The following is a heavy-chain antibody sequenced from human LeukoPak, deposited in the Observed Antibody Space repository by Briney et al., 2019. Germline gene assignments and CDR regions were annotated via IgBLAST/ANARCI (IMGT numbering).Heavy chain of an antibody. J-gene: IGHJ3*02. CDR1: GGSISSSSYY. CDR3: ARRVVVAATDAFDI. D-gene: IGHD2-15*01. CDR2: IYYSGST. V-gene: IGHV4-39*01. Sequence: SETLPLTCTVSGGSISSSSYYWGWIRQPPGKGLEWIGSIYYSGSTYYNPSLKSRVTISVDTSKNQFSLKLSSVTAADTAVYYCARRVVVAATDAFDIWGQGTMVTVSS.